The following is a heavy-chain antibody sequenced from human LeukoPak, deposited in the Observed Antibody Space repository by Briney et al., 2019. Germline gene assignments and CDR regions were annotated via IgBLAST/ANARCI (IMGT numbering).Heavy chain of an antibody. J-gene: IGHJ3*02. CDR2: MFYTGSI. V-gene: IGHV4-59*01. CDR3: ARRLDPDAFDI. Sequence: PSETLSLTCSVSGGSISNNYWSWIRQPPGKGLEWIACMFYTGSIIYNPSLKSRVTISVDTSKKHFSLRLSSVNAAATAVYYCARRLDPDAFDIWAQGTMVTVSS. CDR1: GGSISNNY. D-gene: IGHD2-2*03.